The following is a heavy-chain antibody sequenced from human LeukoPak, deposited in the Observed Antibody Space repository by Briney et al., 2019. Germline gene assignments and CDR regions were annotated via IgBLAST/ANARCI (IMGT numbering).Heavy chain of an antibody. Sequence: SETLSLTCTVSGGSISSYYWSWIRQPPGKGLEWIGYIYHSGSTNSNPSLKSRVTISVDTSKNQFSLNLSSVTAADTAVYYCARRFSSSWRAFDIWGQGTMVTVSS. CDR1: GGSISSYY. CDR2: IYHSGST. D-gene: IGHD6-13*01. V-gene: IGHV4-59*08. CDR3: ARRFSSSWRAFDI. J-gene: IGHJ3*02.